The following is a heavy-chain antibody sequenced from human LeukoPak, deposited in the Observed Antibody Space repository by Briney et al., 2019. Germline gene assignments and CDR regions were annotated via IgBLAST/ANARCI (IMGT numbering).Heavy chain of an antibody. J-gene: IGHJ4*02. V-gene: IGHV1-3*01. CDR2: INAGNGDT. Sequence: GASVKVSCKASGYTFTSYAMHWVRQAPGQRLKWMGWINAGNGDTKYSQKFQGRVTITWDTSASTGYMELSSLRSEDTAVYYCGRDVRGMTTAYFDSWGQGTLVTVSS. CDR3: GRDVRGMTTAYFDS. D-gene: IGHD4-11*01. CDR1: GYTFTSYA.